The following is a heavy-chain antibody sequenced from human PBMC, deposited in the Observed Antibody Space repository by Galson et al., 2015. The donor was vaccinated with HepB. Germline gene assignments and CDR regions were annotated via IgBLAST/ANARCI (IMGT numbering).Heavy chain of an antibody. J-gene: IGHJ4*02. CDR2: INHSGST. D-gene: IGHD3-9*01. CDR3: AREAGRLRYLH. Sequence: ETLSLTCAVYGGSFSGYYWSWIRQPPGKGLEWIGEINHSGSTNYNPSLKSRVTISVDTSKNQFSLKLSSVTAADTAVYYCAREAGRLRYLHWGQGTLVTVSS. CDR1: GGSFSGYY. V-gene: IGHV4-34*01.